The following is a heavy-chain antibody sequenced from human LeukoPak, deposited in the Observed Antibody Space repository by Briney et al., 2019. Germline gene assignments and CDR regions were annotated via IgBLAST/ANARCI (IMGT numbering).Heavy chain of an antibody. CDR3: ARAPRTSRKQLGLDY. V-gene: IGHV4-34*01. CDR2: INHSGST. CDR1: GGSFSGYY. Sequence: SETLSLTCAVYGGSFSGYYWSWIRQPPGKGLEWIGEINHSGSTNYNPSLKSRVTISVDTSKNQFPLKLSSVTVADTAVYYCARAPRTSRKQLGLDYWGQGTLVTVSS. J-gene: IGHJ4*02. D-gene: IGHD6-6*01.